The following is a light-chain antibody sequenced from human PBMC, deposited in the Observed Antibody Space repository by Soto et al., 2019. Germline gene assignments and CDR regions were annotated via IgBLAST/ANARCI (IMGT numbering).Light chain of an antibody. CDR3: QQSYSTPQT. CDR1: QSISSY. V-gene: IGKV1-39*01. CDR2: AAS. J-gene: IGKJ1*01. Sequence: DIQITQSPSSLSASVGDRVTITCRASQSISSYLNWYQQKPGKAPKLLIYAASSLQSGVPSRFSGSGSGTDFTLTISSXQPEDFATYYCQQSYSTPQTFGQGTKVDIK.